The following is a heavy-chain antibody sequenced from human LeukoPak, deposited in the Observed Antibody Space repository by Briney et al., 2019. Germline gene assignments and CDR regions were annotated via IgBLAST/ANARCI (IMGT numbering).Heavy chain of an antibody. CDR3: ARETIAAVTIDI. D-gene: IGHD6-13*01. Sequence: GGSLRLSCAASGITFSSSWMHWVRQAPGKGLVWVSRINSDGSSTSYADSVKGRFTISRDNAENTLYLQMNSLRAEDTAVYYCARETIAAVTIDIWGQGTMVTVSS. J-gene: IGHJ3*02. CDR1: GITFSSSW. V-gene: IGHV3-74*01. CDR2: INSDGSST.